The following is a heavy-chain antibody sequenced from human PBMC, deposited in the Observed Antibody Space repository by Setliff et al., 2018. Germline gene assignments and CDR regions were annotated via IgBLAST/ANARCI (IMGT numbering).Heavy chain of an antibody. CDR2: IYSSGST. Sequence: SETLSLTCTVSGGSISSDYWSWIRQPPGKGLEWIGYIYSSGSTKYNPSLKSRVTISVDTSKNQFSLKLSSVTAADTAVYYCARRSPAYYYYYMDIWGKGTTVTVSS. CDR3: ARRSPAYYYYYMDI. V-gene: IGHV4-59*08. CDR1: GGSISSDY. J-gene: IGHJ6*03.